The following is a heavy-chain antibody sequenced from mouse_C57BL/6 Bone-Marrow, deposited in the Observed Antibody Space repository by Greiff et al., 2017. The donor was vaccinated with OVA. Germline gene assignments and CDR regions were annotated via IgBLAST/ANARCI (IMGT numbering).Heavy chain of an antibody. D-gene: IGHD1-1*01. CDR3: ARSRPRGYYYYGSSYWYFDV. V-gene: IGHV1-54*01. CDR2: INPGSGGT. Sequence: QVQLQQSGAELVRPGTSVKVSCKASGYAFTNYLIEWVKQRPGQGLEWIGVINPGSGGTNYNEKFKGKATLTADKSSSTAYMQLSSLTSEDSAVYYCARSRPRGYYYYGSSYWYFDVWGTGTTVTVSS. J-gene: IGHJ1*03. CDR1: GYAFTNYL.